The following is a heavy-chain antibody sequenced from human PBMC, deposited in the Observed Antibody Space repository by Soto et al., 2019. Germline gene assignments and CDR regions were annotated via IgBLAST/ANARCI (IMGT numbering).Heavy chain of an antibody. CDR1: GFSFSNYG. Sequence: QEHLVESGGGVVQPGRSLRLSCAASGFSFSNYGMHWVRQAPGKGLEWVAVISYDGNNKHYADSVKGRFTISRDTSNNTVSLQMHILRPEDTAVYYCARYNGNCGNDYWGQGTLVTVSS. V-gene: IGHV3-30*03. J-gene: IGHJ4*02. CDR2: ISYDGNNK. D-gene: IGHD1-7*01. CDR3: ARYNGNCGNDY.